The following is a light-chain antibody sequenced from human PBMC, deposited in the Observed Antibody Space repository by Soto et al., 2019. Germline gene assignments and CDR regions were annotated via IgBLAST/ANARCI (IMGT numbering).Light chain of an antibody. CDR1: SSDVGSYNR. V-gene: IGLV2-18*02. CDR3: SSFTSSTTCV. J-gene: IGLJ1*01. Sequence: QSALTQPPSVSGSPGQSVAVSCTGTSSDVGSYNRVSWYQQPPGTAPKLIIYEVSNRPSGVPDRFSGSKSGNTASLTISGLQAEDEADYYCSSFTSSTTCVFGTGTKLTVL. CDR2: EVS.